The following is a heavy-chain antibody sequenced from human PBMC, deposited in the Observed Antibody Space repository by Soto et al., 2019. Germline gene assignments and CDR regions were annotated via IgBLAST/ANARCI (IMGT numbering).Heavy chain of an antibody. D-gene: IGHD1-1*01. CDR1: GFTFSSSG. CDR2: ISEDGSNI. CDR3: AKDDVWRQLAAYYFDF. V-gene: IGHV3-30*18. J-gene: IGHJ4*02. Sequence: QVQLVESGGGVVQPGRSLRLSCAASGFTFSSSGMHWVRQAPGKGLEWVAGISEDGSNIYYADSVKGRFTISRDKSKNTLYLQMNSRSPEDTAVYYCAKDDVWRQLAAYYFDFWGQGTLVTVSS.